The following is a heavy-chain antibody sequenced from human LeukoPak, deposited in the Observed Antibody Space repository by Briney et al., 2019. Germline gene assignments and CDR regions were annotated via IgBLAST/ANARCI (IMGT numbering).Heavy chain of an antibody. J-gene: IGHJ4*02. CDR2: ISYDGSNK. D-gene: IGHD6-13*01. V-gene: IGHV3-30*04. CDR1: GFTFSSYA. Sequence: GGSLRLSCAASGFTFSSYAMHWVRQAPGKGLEWVAVISYDGSNKYYADSVKGRFTISRDNSKNTLYLQMNSLRAEDTAAYYCASSFRRIAAAGTVDYWGQGTLVTVSS. CDR3: ASSFRRIAAAGTVDY.